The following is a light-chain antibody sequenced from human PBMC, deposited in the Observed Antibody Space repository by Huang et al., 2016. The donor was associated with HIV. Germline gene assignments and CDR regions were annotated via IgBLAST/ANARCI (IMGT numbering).Light chain of an antibody. CDR2: WSS. Sequence: EIVMTQSPATLSVSPGQRVTLSCRANRRVSTNLAWYQQRHGQAPRLRIYWSSTRAPGIPARVSGSGSGTDFSLTISSLQSEDFALYYCHQYNNWLLSFGGGTRV. CDR3: HQYNNWLLS. V-gene: IGKV3-15*01. CDR1: RRVSTN. J-gene: IGKJ4*01.